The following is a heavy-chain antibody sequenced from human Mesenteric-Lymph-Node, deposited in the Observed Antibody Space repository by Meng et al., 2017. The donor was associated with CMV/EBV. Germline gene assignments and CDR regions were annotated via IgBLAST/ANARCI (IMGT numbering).Heavy chain of an antibody. D-gene: IGHD3-3*01. CDR2: ISGLGNII. V-gene: IGHV3-11*01. CDR3: ARLEWLLFAFHI. J-gene: IGHJ3*02. Sequence: GESLKISCAASGFSFSDYYMTWIRQAPGRGLEWVSSISGLGNIINYSDSVKGRFTISRDNAKNSMFLQMNSLRAEDTAVYYCARLEWLLFAFHIWGQGTMVTVSS. CDR1: GFSFSDYY.